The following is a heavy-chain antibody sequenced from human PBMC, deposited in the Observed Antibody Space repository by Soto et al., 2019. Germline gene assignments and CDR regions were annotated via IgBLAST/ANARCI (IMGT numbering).Heavy chain of an antibody. CDR2: VHYTGST. CDR3: VRGIYDSSGYYTRVFDY. D-gene: IGHD3-22*01. V-gene: IGHV4-59*01. CDR1: GGSISSYY. Sequence: SETLSLTCPVSGGSISSYYWSWIRQPPGKGLEWIGYVHYTGSTNYNSPLKSRVTISVDTSKNQFSLKLSSVTAADTAVYYCVRGIYDSSGYYTRVFDYWGPGTLVTVS. J-gene: IGHJ4*02.